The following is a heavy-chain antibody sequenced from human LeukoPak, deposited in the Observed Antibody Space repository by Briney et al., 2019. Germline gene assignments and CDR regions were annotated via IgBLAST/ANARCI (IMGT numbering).Heavy chain of an antibody. J-gene: IGHJ4*02. Sequence: SETLSLTCAVYGGSFSGYYWSWIRQPPGKGLEWIGEINHSGSTNYNPSLKSRVTISVDTSKNQFSLKLSSVTAADTAVYYCAKTPYGSGSYYISGGYFDYWGQGTLVTVSS. V-gene: IGHV4-34*01. CDR3: AKTPYGSGSYYISGGYFDY. CDR2: INHSGST. D-gene: IGHD3-10*01. CDR1: GGSFSGYY.